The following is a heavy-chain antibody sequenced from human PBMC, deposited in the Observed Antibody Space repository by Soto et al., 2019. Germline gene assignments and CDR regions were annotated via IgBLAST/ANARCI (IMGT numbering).Heavy chain of an antibody. J-gene: IGHJ4*02. CDR2: ISGSGGTT. D-gene: IGHD4-17*01. CDR1: RFTFSSYA. CDR3: AKERHLHHFDYVGNFDY. V-gene: IGHV3-23*01. Sequence: PVGSLRLSCAASRFTFSSYAMSWGRQTPGQGLEWVSGISGSGGTTYYAGSVTGRFTISRDNSKNTLYLQMNSLRAEDTAVYYCAKERHLHHFDYVGNFDYRGQGTLVTLSS.